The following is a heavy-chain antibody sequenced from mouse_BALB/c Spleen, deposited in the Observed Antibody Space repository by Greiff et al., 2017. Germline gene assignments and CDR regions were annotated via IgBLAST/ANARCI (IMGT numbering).Heavy chain of an antibody. CDR3: ARGDYDAYYAMDY. Sequence: EVHLVESGGDLVKPGGSLKLSCAASGFTFSSYGMSWVRQTPDKRLEWVATISSGGSYTYYPDSVKGRFTISRDNAKNTLYLQMSSLKSEDTAMYYCARGDYDAYYAMDYWGQGTSVTVSS. V-gene: IGHV5-6*01. CDR2: ISSGGSYT. CDR1: GFTFSSYG. D-gene: IGHD2-4*01. J-gene: IGHJ4*01.